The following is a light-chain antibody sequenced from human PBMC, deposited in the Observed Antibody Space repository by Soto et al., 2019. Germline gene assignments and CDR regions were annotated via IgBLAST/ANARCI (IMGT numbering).Light chain of an antibody. CDR1: QSISKW. Sequence: DIHMTQSPSTLSASVGHIFTMTCRASQSISKWLARYQQKPGTAPKLLIYDASNLESGVPSRFSGSGSGTEFTLTIRSLQPDDFATYYCQQYDSYSPLTFGGGTKV. J-gene: IGKJ4*01. CDR3: QQYDSYSPLT. CDR2: DAS. V-gene: IGKV1-5*01.